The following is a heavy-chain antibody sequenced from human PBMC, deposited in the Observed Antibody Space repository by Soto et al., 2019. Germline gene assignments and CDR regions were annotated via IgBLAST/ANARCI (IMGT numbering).Heavy chain of an antibody. V-gene: IGHV4-31*03. CDR1: GGSISSGGYY. Sequence: SETLSLTCTVSGGSISSGGYYWGWIRQHPGKGLEWIGYIYNSGSTYYNPSLKSRVTISVDTSKNQFSLKLSSVTAADTAVYYCARVLLRGGRDYYNYGMDVWGQGTTVTVSS. J-gene: IGHJ6*02. D-gene: IGHD3-10*01. CDR2: IYNSGST. CDR3: ARVLLRGGRDYYNYGMDV.